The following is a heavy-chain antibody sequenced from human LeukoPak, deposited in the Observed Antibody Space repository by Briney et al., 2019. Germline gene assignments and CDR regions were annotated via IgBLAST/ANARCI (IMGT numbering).Heavy chain of an antibody. CDR3: ARRYGSGSYYHYPFDY. V-gene: IGHV4-39*01. J-gene: IGHJ4*02. D-gene: IGHD3-10*01. CDR1: GGSISSSSYY. Sequence: PSETLSLTCTVSGGSISSSSYYWGWIRQPPGKGLEWIGSIYYSGSTYYNPSLQSRVTISVDTSKNQFSLKLSSVTAADTAVYYCARRYGSGSYYHYPFDYWGQGTLVTVSS. CDR2: IYYSGST.